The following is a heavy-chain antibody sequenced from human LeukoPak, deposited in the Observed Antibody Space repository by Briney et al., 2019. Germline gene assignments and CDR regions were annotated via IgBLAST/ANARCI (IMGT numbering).Heavy chain of an antibody. J-gene: IGHJ4*02. V-gene: IGHV4-61*02. CDR1: GGSISSGSYY. CDR2: IYTSGST. CDR3: ARDSDY. Sequence: PSETLSLTCTVSGGSISSGSYYWSWIRQPAGKGLEWIGRIYTSGSTNYNPSLKSRVTISVETSKNQFSLKLSSVTAADTAVYYCARDSDYWGQGTLVTVSS.